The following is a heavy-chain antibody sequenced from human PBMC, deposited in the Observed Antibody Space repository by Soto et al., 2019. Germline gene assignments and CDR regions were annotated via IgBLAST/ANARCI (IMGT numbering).Heavy chain of an antibody. Sequence: QVQLQESGPGLVKPSETLSLTCAVSGDSISSYYCMWIRQPSGEGLEFIGYLYYGRSANYNPSLKTRVTLSVDTSTNQCSLTLSSMTAADTAVYYCALRSMAVVPEYWGQGTLVTVSS. J-gene: IGHJ4*02. CDR3: ALRSMAVVPEY. CDR1: GDSISSYY. V-gene: IGHV4-59*01. CDR2: LYYGRSA. D-gene: IGHD3-22*01.